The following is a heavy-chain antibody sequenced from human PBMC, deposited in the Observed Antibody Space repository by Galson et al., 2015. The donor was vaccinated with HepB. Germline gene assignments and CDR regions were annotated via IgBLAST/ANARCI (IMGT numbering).Heavy chain of an antibody. Sequence: SLRLSCAASGFTFSSYAMSWVRQAPGKGLEWVSIISGSGDSTYYADSVKGRFTISSDNSKNTLYLQMNSLRVEDTAVYYCAKDRGASFYYAMDVWGQGTTVTVSS. CDR1: GFTFSSYA. V-gene: IGHV3-23*01. D-gene: IGHD3-16*02. J-gene: IGHJ6*02. CDR2: ISGSGDST. CDR3: AKDRGASFYYAMDV.